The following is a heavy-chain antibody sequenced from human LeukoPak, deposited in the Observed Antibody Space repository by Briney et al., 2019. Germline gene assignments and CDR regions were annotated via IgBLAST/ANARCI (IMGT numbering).Heavy chain of an antibody. CDR1: GGSISTNGYY. Sequence: SETLSLTCTVSGGSISTNGYYWRWIRQHPGKGLEWIAYIYNSGSTSYNPSLKSRVTISIDASKNQFSLKLTSVTAADTAVYYCARETIWHTNFDYWGQGTLVTVSS. D-gene: IGHD5-24*01. V-gene: IGHV4-31*03. CDR3: ARETIWHTNFDY. J-gene: IGHJ4*02. CDR2: IYNSGST.